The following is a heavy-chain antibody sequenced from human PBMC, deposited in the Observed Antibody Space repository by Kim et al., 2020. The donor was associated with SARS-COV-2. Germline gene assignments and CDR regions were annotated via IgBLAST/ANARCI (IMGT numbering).Heavy chain of an antibody. D-gene: IGHD3-10*01. Sequence: GGSLRLSCAASGFTFSSYAMHWVRQAPGKGLEWVAVISYDGSNKYYADSVKGRFTISRDNSKNTLYLQMNSLRAEDTAVYYCARELLFGESGWSWGQGTLVTVSS. CDR3: ARELLFGESGWS. CDR1: GFTFSSYA. V-gene: IGHV3-30*04. CDR2: ISYDGSNK. J-gene: IGHJ5*02.